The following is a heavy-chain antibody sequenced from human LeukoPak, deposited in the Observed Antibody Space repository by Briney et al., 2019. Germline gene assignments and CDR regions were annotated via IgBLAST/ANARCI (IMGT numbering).Heavy chain of an antibody. V-gene: IGHV3-21*04. J-gene: IGHJ4*02. D-gene: IGHD6-19*01. CDR2: ISGSSSYM. CDR1: GFTLSSYG. Sequence: PGGSLRLSCTASGFTLSSYGMSWVRRAPGKGLEWVSSISGSSSYMYYADSVKGRFTISRDNAKNSLYLQMNSLRAEDTAVYYCARARFVAVPFDYWGQGTLVTVSS. CDR3: ARARFVAVPFDY.